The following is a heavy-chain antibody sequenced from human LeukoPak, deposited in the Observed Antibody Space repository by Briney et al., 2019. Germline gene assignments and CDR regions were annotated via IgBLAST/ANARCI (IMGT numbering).Heavy chain of an antibody. CDR3: ARGADDYGDYWNWFDP. J-gene: IGHJ5*02. CDR2: IIPIFGTA. Sequence: SVKVSCKASGYTFTSYGISWVRQAPGQGLEWMGWIIPIFGTANYAQKFQGRVTITTDESTSTAYMELSSLRSEDTAVYYCARGADDYGDYWNWFDPWGQGTLVTVSS. D-gene: IGHD4-17*01. V-gene: IGHV1-69*05. CDR1: GYTFTSYG.